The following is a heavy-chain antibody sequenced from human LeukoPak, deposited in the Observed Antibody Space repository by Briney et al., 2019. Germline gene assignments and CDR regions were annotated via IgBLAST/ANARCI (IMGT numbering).Heavy chain of an antibody. CDR1: GDSISSYY. D-gene: IGHD3-3*01. Sequence: SETLSLTCTVSGDSISSYYWNWIRQPPGKGLEWIGYIYYSGSTNYNPSLKSRVTISVDTSNNQFPLKLSSVTAADTAVYYCARGDYDFWSGPTVPMDVWGKGTTVTVSS. J-gene: IGHJ6*03. CDR3: ARGDYDFWSGPTVPMDV. V-gene: IGHV4-59*01. CDR2: IYYSGST.